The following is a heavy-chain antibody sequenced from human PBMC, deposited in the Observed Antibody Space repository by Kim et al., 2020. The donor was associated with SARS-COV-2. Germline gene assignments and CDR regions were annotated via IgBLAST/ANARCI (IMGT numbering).Heavy chain of an antibody. Sequence: GGSLRLSCAASGFTFSSYGMHWVRQAPGKGLEWVAVIWYDGSNKYYADSVKGRFTISRDNSKNTLYLQMNSLRAEDTAVYYCARCPSGIVVAAPLDYWGQGTLVTVSS. CDR2: IWYDGSNK. V-gene: IGHV3-33*01. D-gene: IGHD3-22*01. CDR1: GFTFSSYG. CDR3: ARCPSGIVVAAPLDY. J-gene: IGHJ4*02.